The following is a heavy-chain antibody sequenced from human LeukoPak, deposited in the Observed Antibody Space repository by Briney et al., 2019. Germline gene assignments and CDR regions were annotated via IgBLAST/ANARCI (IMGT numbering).Heavy chain of an antibody. Sequence: SQTLSLTCTVSGGSISSGGYYWSWIRQHPGKGLEWIGYIYYSGSTYYNPSLKSRVTISVDTSENQFSLKLSSVTAADTAVYYCAITRNITMPISYYYYGVDVWGQGTTVIVSS. CDR1: GGSISSGGYY. CDR3: AITRNITMPISYYYYGVDV. J-gene: IGHJ6*02. V-gene: IGHV4-31*03. CDR2: IYYSGST. D-gene: IGHD3-10*01.